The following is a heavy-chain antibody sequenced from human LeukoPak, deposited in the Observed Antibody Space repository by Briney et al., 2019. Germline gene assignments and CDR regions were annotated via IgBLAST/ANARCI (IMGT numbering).Heavy chain of an antibody. Sequence: GGSLRLSCAASGFTFSSYGMHWVRQATGKGLEWVAVIWYDGSNKYYADSVKGRFTISRDNSKNTLYLQMNSLRAEDTAVYYCARDAIVPYYDFWSGYLREWGQGTLVTVSS. V-gene: IGHV3-33*01. CDR1: GFTFSSYG. CDR2: IWYDGSNK. CDR3: ARDAIVPYYDFWSGYLRE. D-gene: IGHD3-3*01. J-gene: IGHJ4*02.